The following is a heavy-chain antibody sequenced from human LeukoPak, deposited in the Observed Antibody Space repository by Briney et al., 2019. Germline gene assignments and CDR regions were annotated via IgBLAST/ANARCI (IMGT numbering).Heavy chain of an antibody. J-gene: IGHJ4*02. D-gene: IGHD3-10*01. CDR3: ARDALIYVTGFYYPRYFDS. CDR2: IYSGGET. Sequence: GGSLRLSYAASGFTVSTKFMSWVRQAPGKGLEWVTFIYSGGETYYADSVKGRFTISRDNSNNPLHLQINSLIPQDTAMYYCARDALIYVTGFYYPRYFDSWGQGTLVTVSS. V-gene: IGHV3-53*01. CDR1: GFTVSTKF.